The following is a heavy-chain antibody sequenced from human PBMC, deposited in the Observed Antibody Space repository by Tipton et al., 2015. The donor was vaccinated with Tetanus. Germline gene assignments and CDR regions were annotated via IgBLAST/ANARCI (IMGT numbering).Heavy chain of an antibody. J-gene: IGHJ5*02. Sequence: TLSLTCTVSGVSISGYYWSWIRQPAGKGLEWIGRVDRSGTTPYNPSLKGRVTMSLDTSKNQFSLKLTSVTAADTAMYYCARGSDIVVVPGVTRADWFDPWGQGTLVTVSS. CDR2: VDRSGTT. D-gene: IGHD2-2*01. V-gene: IGHV4-4*07. CDR1: GVSISGYY. CDR3: ARGSDIVVVPGVTRADWFDP.